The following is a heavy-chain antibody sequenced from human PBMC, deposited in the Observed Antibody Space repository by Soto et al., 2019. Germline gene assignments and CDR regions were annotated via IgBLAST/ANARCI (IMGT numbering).Heavy chain of an antibody. CDR1: GFTFTSYA. CDR3: AKDRYSIVWRGGFDY. D-gene: IGHD6-19*01. V-gene: IGHV3-23*01. J-gene: IGHJ4*02. CDR2: MSGSGGRT. Sequence: EVQLLESGGGLVQPGGSLRLSCAASGFTFTSYAMSWLRQAPGKGLEWVSAMSGSGGRTNYADSVKGRFTISRDSSKNTLYLEMNSLKAEDTALYYCAKDRYSIVWRGGFDYWSQGTLVTVSS.